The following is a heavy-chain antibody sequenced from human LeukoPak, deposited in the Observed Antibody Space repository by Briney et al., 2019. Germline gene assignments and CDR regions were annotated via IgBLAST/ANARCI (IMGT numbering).Heavy chain of an antibody. CDR3: AKPPVAAPSNY. V-gene: IGHV3-23*01. CDR2: ISGSGGST. D-gene: IGHD2-15*01. CDR1: GFTFSSYA. Sequence: GGSLRLSCAASGFTFSSYAMSWVRPPPGEGVGCVSTISGSGGSTYYADSVKGRFTISRDNSKNTLYLQMNSLRAEDTAVYYCAKPPVAAPSNYWGQGTLVTVSS. J-gene: IGHJ4*02.